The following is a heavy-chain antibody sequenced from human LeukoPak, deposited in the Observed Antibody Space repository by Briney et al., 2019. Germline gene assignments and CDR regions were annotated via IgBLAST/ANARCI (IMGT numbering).Heavy chain of an antibody. CDR2: INHSGST. CDR3: ARVGNLDAFDI. Sequence: SETLSLTCAVYGGSFSGYYWSWIRQPPGKGLEWIGEINHSGSTNYNPSLKSRVTISVDTSKNQFSLKLSSVTAAYTAVYYCARVGNLDAFDIWGQGTMVTVSS. CDR1: GGSFSGYY. V-gene: IGHV4-34*01. J-gene: IGHJ3*02. D-gene: IGHD4-23*01.